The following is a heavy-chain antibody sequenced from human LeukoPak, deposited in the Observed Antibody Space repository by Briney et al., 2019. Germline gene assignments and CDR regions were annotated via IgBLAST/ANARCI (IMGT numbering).Heavy chain of an antibody. D-gene: IGHD3-3*01. J-gene: IGHJ4*02. V-gene: IGHV3-21*01. CDR1: RFTFSSYS. CDR2: ISYRSGYT. Sequence: GGSLRLSCAASRFTFSSYSMNWVRQAPGEGVEWVSSISYRSGYTYYADLVKGRFNISRDHARKSRYLQMNSLRAEDTAVLYCASTRVGVFIDYFDYWGQGTLVTVSS. CDR3: ASTRVGVFIDYFDY.